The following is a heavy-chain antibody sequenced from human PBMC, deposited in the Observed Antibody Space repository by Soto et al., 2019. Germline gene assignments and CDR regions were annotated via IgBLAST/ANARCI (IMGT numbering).Heavy chain of an antibody. V-gene: IGHV1-69*08. J-gene: IGHJ5*02. D-gene: IGHD3-9*01. CDR2: IIPILCIA. Sequence: QVQLVQSGAEVKKPGSSVKVSCKASGGTFSSYTISWVRQAPGQGLEWMGRIIPILCIANYAQKFQGRVTITADKSTSTAYMELSSLRSEDTAVYYCAREPSYYDILTGYSNWFDPWGQGTLVTVSS. CDR3: AREPSYYDILTGYSNWFDP. CDR1: GGTFSSYT.